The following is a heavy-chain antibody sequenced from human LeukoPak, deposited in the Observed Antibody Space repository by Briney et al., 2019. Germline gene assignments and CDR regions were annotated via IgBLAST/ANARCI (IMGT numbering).Heavy chain of an antibody. CDR1: NYSISSGYY. J-gene: IGHJ4*02. V-gene: IGHV4-38-2*02. Sequence: PSETLSLTCTVSNYSISSGYYWGWIRQPPGMGLEWIGTIYHRGTINYNPSLKSRVTISVETSKNQFSLKLSSVTAADTAVYYCARDRRTPPYYYDSSGLDYWGQGTLVTVSS. D-gene: IGHD3-22*01. CDR2: IYHRGTI. CDR3: ARDRRTPPYYYDSSGLDY.